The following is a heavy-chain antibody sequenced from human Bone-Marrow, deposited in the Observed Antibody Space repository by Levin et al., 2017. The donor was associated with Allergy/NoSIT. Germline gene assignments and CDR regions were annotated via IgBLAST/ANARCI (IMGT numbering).Heavy chain of an antibody. Sequence: GGSLRLSCAASGFTFSNYAMHWVRQAPGKGLEWVAIISSDGSYEYYADSVEGRFTISRDNSDNTLYVYMNSLRAEDTAVYYCAKSTGRGSYRTFDYWGQGTLIAVSS. V-gene: IGHV3-30*04. D-gene: IGHD3-16*02. CDR1: GFTFSNYA. CDR2: ISSDGSYE. CDR3: AKSTGRGSYRTFDY. J-gene: IGHJ4*02.